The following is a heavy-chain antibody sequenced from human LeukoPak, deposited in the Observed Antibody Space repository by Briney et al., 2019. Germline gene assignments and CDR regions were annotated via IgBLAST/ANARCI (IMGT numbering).Heavy chain of an antibody. Sequence: PSETLSLTCAVYGGSFSGYYWSWIRQPPGKGLEWIGEINHSGSTNYNPSLKSRVTISVDTSKNQFSLKLNSVTAADTAVYYCARYCSSTSCPFDYWGQGALVTVSS. D-gene: IGHD2-2*01. CDR3: ARYCSSTSCPFDY. J-gene: IGHJ4*02. CDR1: GGSFSGYY. CDR2: INHSGST. V-gene: IGHV4-34*01.